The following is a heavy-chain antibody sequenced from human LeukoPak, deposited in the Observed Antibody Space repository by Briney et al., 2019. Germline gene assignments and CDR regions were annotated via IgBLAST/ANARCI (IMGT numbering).Heavy chain of an antibody. CDR2: INNDGGDT. CDR1: GFTFSRYW. Sequence: GGSLRLSCAASGFTFSRYWMHWVRQAPGKGLVWVSRINNDGGDTSYADSVKGRFTISRDNAKNTLFLQMNSLRAEDTAVYYCAKDRYCSSTSCTTFDYWGQGTLVTVSS. J-gene: IGHJ4*02. CDR3: AKDRYCSSTSCTTFDY. V-gene: IGHV3-74*01. D-gene: IGHD2-2*01.